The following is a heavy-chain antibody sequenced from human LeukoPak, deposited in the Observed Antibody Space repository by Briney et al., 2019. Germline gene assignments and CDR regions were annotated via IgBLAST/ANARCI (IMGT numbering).Heavy chain of an antibody. D-gene: IGHD2-2*01. CDR3: ARAMDYQSWFDP. CDR2: IYYSGST. V-gene: IGHV4-30-4*07. Sequence: SETLSLTCAVSGGSISSGGYSWSWIRQPPGKGLEWIGYIYYSGSTYYNPSLKSRVTISVDTSKNQFSLKLSSVTAADTAVYYCARAMDYQSWFDPWGQGTLVTVSS. J-gene: IGHJ5*02. CDR1: GGSISSGGYS.